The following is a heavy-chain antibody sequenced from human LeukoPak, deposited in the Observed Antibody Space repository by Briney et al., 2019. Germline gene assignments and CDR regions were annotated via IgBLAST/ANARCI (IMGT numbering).Heavy chain of an antibody. CDR2: IKQDGSKK. D-gene: IGHD3-22*01. CDR1: GFTFSSYW. CDR3: ARDGGVEYYDSSNYYDY. Sequence: TGGSLRLSCAASGFTFSSYWMSWVRQAPGKGLEWVANIKQDGSKKYYVDSVKGRFTISRDNAKNTLYLQMNSLRAEDTAVYYCARDGGVEYYDSSNYYDYWGQGTLVTVSS. V-gene: IGHV3-7*01. J-gene: IGHJ4*02.